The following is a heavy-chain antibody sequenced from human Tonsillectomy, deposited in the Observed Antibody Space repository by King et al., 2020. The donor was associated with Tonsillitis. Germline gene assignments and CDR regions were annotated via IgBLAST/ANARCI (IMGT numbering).Heavy chain of an antibody. CDR1: GFTFSDYY. J-gene: IGHJ4*02. Sequence: VQLVQSGGGLVKPGGSLRLSCAVSGFTFSDYYMSWIRQAPGKGLEWVSYISSSSSYTNYADSVKGRFTISRDNAKNSLYLQMNSLRAEDTAVYYCARDKSSSSSDYWGQGTLVTVSS. CDR3: ARDKSSSSSDY. CDR2: ISSSSSYT. V-gene: IGHV3-11*05. D-gene: IGHD2-2*01.